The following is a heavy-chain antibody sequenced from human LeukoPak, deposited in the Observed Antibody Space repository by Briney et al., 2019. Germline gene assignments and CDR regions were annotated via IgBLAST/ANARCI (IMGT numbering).Heavy chain of an antibody. D-gene: IGHD2-2*01. Sequence: KPSETLSLTCAVYGGSFSGYYWSWIRQPPGKGLEWIGEINHSGSTNYNPSLKSRVTISVDTSKNQFSLKLSSVTAADTAVYYCARLVRYASRYDYWGQGTLVTVSS. CDR2: INHSGST. CDR3: ARLVRYASRYDY. J-gene: IGHJ4*02. V-gene: IGHV4-34*01. CDR1: GGSFSGYY.